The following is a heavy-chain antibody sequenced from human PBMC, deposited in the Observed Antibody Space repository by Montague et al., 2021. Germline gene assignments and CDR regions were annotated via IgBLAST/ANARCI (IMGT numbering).Heavy chain of an antibody. J-gene: IGHJ3*02. CDR2: IRVYDGTT. CDR3: GKGHMSDSFDI. Sequence: SLRLSSAASGFAFSTETISWVRQAPWKWLEWVSLIRVYDGTTFYADSVTGRFTISRDNSPNTLYLQMNSLRFEDTAKYYCGKGHMSDSFDILGQGTMVTVSS. V-gene: IGHV3-23*01. CDR1: GFAFSTET.